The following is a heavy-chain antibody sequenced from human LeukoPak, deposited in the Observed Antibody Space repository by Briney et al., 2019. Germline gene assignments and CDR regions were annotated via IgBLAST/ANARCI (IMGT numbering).Heavy chain of an antibody. D-gene: IGHD3-10*01. CDR2: IIPIFGTA. CDR1: GYTFTSYG. CDR3: ARGRGLTFDY. J-gene: IGHJ4*02. Sequence: SVKVSCRASGYTFTSYGISWVRQAPGQGLEWMGGIIPIFGTANYAQKFQGRVTITADESTSTAYMELSSLRSEDTAVYYCARGRGLTFDYWGQGTLVTVSS. V-gene: IGHV1-69*13.